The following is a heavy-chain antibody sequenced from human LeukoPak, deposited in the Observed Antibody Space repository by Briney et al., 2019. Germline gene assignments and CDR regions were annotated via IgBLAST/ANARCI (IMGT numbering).Heavy chain of an antibody. CDR2: IYYSGST. CDR1: GGSISSVDYY. V-gene: IGHV4-30-4*01. CDR3: ARGSGSYSSDY. D-gene: IGHD3-10*01. J-gene: IGHJ4*02. Sequence: SETLSLTCTVPGGSISSVDYYWSGIRQPPGKGLEWIGYIYYSGSTYYNPSLKSRVTISVDTSKNQFSLKLSSVTAADTAVYYCARGSGSYSSDYWGQGTLVTVSS.